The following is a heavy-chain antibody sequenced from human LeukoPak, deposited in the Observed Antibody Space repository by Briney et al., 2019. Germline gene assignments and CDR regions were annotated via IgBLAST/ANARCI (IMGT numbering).Heavy chain of an antibody. V-gene: IGHV1/OR15-1*04. J-gene: IGHJ3*02. CDR2: INPKSDGT. CDR3: ARIRDGYNDAYDI. Sequence: GASVKVSCKASGYIFTDYYMHWVRQAPGQGLEWMGWINPKSDGTKYAQNFQSRVTMTRDTSASTVYMELSSLRSEDTAIYYCARIRDGYNDAYDIWGQGTVVTVPS. CDR1: GYIFTDYY. D-gene: IGHD5-24*01.